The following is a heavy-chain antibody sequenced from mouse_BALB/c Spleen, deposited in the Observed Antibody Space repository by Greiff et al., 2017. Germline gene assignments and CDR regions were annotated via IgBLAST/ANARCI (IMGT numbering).Heavy chain of an antibody. V-gene: IGHV1-69*02. Sequence: QVQLQQPGAELVKPGASVKLSCKASGYTFTSYWMHWVKQRPGQGLEWIGEIDPSDSYTNYNQKFKDKATLTVDKSSSTAYMQLSSPTSEDSAVYYCTLYYRYDGGYAMDYWGQGTSVTVSS. CDR1: GYTFTSYW. D-gene: IGHD2-14*01. J-gene: IGHJ4*01. CDR3: TLYYRYDGGYAMDY. CDR2: IDPSDSYT.